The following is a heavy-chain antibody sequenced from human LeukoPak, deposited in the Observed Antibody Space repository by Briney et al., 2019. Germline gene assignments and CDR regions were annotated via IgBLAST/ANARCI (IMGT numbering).Heavy chain of an antibody. J-gene: IGHJ3*02. V-gene: IGHV4-59*04. CDR1: GVSVRGWY. Sequence: WETLSLTCTVSGVSVRGWYWSWIRQPPGKGLEWIGSIFYTGSTYFNPSLKSRATISGDTSTNQFSLNLYSVTDADTAVYYCARRPSPPDAFDIWGQGTMVTVSS. CDR2: IFYTGST. CDR3: ARRPSPPDAFDI.